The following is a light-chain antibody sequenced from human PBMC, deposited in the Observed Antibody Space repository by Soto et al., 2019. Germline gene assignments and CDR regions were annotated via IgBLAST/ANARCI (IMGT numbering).Light chain of an antibody. J-gene: IGLJ7*01. V-gene: IGLV1-44*01. CDR1: SSNIEGNT. CDR2: IDH. Sequence: QSALTQPPSLSGTPGQSVTISCSGSSSNIEGNTVHWYQHLPGTAPKLLICIDHNRPSGIPDRFSGSKSGTSASLAISGLQSEDEADYYCATWDDDLSAAVFGGGTQLTVL. CDR3: ATWDDDLSAAV.